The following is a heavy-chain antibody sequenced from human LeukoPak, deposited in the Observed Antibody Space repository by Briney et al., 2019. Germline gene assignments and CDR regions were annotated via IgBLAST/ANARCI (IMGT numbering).Heavy chain of an antibody. CDR1: GGTFSSYA. Sequence: AASVKVSCKASGGTFSSYAISWVRQAPGQGLEWMGGIIPIIGTANYAQKFQGRVTITADESTSTAYMELSSLRSEDTAVYYCARHSGWYVFDYWGQGTLVTVSS. J-gene: IGHJ4*02. D-gene: IGHD6-19*01. CDR2: IIPIIGTA. CDR3: ARHSGWYVFDY. V-gene: IGHV1-69*13.